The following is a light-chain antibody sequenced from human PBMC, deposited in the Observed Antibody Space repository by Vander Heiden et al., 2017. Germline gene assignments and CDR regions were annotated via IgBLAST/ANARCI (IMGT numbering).Light chain of an antibody. Sequence: DIQMTQSPPSLSASVGDRVTITCRASQGISNYVAWYQQKRGKVPKLLIYDASTLQSGVPSRFSGSRSGTDFPLTISSLQPEDVASYYCQQYRSAPLTFGGGTKMEMK. J-gene: IGKJ4*01. CDR2: DAS. CDR3: QQYRSAPLT. V-gene: IGKV1-27*01. CDR1: QGISNY.